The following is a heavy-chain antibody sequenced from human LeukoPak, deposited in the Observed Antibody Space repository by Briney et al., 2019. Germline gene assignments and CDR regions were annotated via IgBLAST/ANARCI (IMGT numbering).Heavy chain of an antibody. CDR3: ARFSIAVAGTGPAFDY. V-gene: IGHV1-69*05. D-gene: IGHD6-19*01. CDR2: IIPIFGTA. Sequence: GASVKVSCKASGGTFSSYAISWVRQAPGQGLGWMGGIIPIFGTANYAQKFQGRVTITTDESTSTAYMELSSLRSEDTAVYYCARFSIAVAGTGPAFDYWGQGTLVTVSS. CDR1: GGTFSSYA. J-gene: IGHJ4*02.